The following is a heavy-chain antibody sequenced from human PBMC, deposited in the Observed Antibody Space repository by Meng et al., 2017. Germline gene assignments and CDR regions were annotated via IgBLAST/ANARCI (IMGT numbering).Heavy chain of an antibody. Sequence: QFQLVQCGAELRKAGSSVNVSLKASGYRFTVYDIHWWRQAPGQGLEWMGQINPNNGVTNFAQRFQGRVPMTRETSISTAYMELSRLTSDDTAVYYCAREIASRGNHARWGQGTLVTVSS. CDR3: AREIASRGNHAR. CDR1: GYRFTVYD. CDR2: INPNNGVT. J-gene: IGHJ4*02. D-gene: IGHD4-23*01. V-gene: IGHV1-2*06.